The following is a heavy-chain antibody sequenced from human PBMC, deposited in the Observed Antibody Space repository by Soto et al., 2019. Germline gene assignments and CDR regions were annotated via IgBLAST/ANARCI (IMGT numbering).Heavy chain of an antibody. CDR3: ARDLGGLASSSGSYNGLDV. CDR1: GGSLSSRGYY. J-gene: IGHJ6*02. Sequence: HVQLQELGPGLVTPSQTLSLTCTVSGGSLSSRGYYWGWIRQHPGQGLEWIGYIYYSGSTYYNPSLRSRVTMSVDTSKNQFSLKLRSVTAADTAVYYCARDLGGLASSSGSYNGLDVWGQGTTVTVSS. V-gene: IGHV4-31*03. D-gene: IGHD3-10*01. CDR2: IYYSGST.